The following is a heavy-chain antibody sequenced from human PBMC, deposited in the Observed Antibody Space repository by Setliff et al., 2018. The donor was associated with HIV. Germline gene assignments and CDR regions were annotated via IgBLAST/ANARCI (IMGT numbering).Heavy chain of an antibody. CDR1: GYTFTDYY. Sequence: ASVKVSCKASGYTFTDYYMHWVRQAPGQGLEWMGRINPNSGGTNYVQKFQGRVTMTRDRSISTAYMELSRLRSDDTGVYYCASKVHCTNGVCLDAFDIWGQGTQVTVSS. J-gene: IGHJ3*02. D-gene: IGHD2-8*01. CDR3: ASKVHCTNGVCLDAFDI. V-gene: IGHV1-2*05. CDR2: INPNSGGT.